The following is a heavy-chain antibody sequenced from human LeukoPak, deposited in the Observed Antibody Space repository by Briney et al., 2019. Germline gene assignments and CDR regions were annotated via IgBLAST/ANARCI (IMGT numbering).Heavy chain of an antibody. J-gene: IGHJ3*01. V-gene: IGHV6-1*01. CDR3: ARGFALDF. CDR2: TYYRSKWYY. Sequence: SQTLSLTCDISGDTVSSNSAAWNWIRQSPSRGLEWLGRTYYRSKWYYDYAFSVKSRITISPDSSKTQFSLQLNSVTADDTAVYYCARGFALDFWGQGTMVTASS. CDR1: GDTVSSNSAA.